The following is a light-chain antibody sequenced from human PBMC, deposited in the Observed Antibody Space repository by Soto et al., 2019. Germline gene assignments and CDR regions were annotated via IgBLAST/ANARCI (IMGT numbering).Light chain of an antibody. CDR3: QQGHSMPFT. CDR2: AAS. V-gene: IGKV1-39*01. CDR1: QSINNS. J-gene: IGKJ3*01. Sequence: DIQMTQSPSALSASVGDRVTITCRARQSINNSLNWYQHKPGKAPKLVVYAASSLQSGVPSRFSGSGSGTEFTITISSLQPEDFATYFCQQGHSMPFTFGPGTKVDIK.